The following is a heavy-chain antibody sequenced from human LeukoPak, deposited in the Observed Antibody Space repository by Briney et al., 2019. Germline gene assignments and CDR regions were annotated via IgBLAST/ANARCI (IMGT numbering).Heavy chain of an antibody. D-gene: IGHD3-22*01. CDR3: ADFRYDSSGYSIDY. Sequence: SETLSLTCTVSGGSISSSSYYWGWIRQPPGKGLEWIGSIYYRGSTYYNPSLKSRVTISVDTSKNQFSLKLSSVTAADTAVYYCADFRYDSSGYSIDYWGQGTLVTVSS. CDR1: GGSISSSSYY. CDR2: IYYRGST. J-gene: IGHJ4*02. V-gene: IGHV4-39*01.